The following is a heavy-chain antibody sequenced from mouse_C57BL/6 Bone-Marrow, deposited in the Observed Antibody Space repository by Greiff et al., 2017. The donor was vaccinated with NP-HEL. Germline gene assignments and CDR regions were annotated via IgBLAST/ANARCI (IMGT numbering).Heavy chain of an antibody. Sequence: VQLQQSGTVLARPGASVKMSCKTSGYTFTSYWMHWVKQRPGQGLEWIGAIYPGNSDTSYNQKFKGKAKLTAVTSASTAYMELSSLTNEDSAVYYCTTINPYYYGSSYHWYFDVWGTGTTVTVSS. CDR2: IYPGNSDT. D-gene: IGHD1-1*01. CDR3: TTINPYYYGSSYHWYFDV. J-gene: IGHJ1*03. V-gene: IGHV1-5*01. CDR1: GYTFTSYW.